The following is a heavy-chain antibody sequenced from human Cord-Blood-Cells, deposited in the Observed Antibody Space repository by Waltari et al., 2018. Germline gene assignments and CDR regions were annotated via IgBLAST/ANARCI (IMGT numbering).Heavy chain of an antibody. CDR3: ARGLGYCSSTSCHHDAFDI. D-gene: IGHD2-2*01. CDR1: GGSFSRYY. J-gene: IGHJ3*02. CDR2: INHSGST. Sequence: QVQLQQWGAGLVKPSETMSLTCAVNGGSFSRYYWSWIRQPPGQGLEWIGEINHSGSTNYNPSLKSRVTISVDTSKNQFSLKLSSVTAADTAVYYCARGLGYCSSTSCHHDAFDIWGQGTMVTVSS. V-gene: IGHV4-34*01.